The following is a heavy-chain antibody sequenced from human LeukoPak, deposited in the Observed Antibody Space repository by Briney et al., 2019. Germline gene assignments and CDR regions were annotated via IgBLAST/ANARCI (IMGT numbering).Heavy chain of an antibody. D-gene: IGHD4-17*01. J-gene: IGHJ6*03. Sequence: GGSLRLSCAASGFTFSTYGIHWVRQAPGKGLELVAFIRYDGTNKWYADSVKGRFTISRDNSKNMLYLQMNSLRAEDTAVYHCAKDRDYGDYPSAYYYYMDVWGKGTTVTVSS. CDR2: IRYDGTNK. V-gene: IGHV3-30*02. CDR1: GFTFSTYG. CDR3: AKDRDYGDYPSAYYYYMDV.